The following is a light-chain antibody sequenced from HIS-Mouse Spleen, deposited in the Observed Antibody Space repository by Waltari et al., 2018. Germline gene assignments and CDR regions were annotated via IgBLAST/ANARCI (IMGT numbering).Light chain of an antibody. V-gene: IGLV2-14*01. J-gene: IGLJ3*02. Sequence: QSALTQPASVSGSPGQSITISCTGPSSDVGGYNYFPWYQQPPGKAPKLMIYEVSNRPSGVSNRFSGSKSGNTASLTISGLQAEDEADYYCSSYTSSSSWVFGGGTKLTVL. CDR2: EVS. CDR3: SSYTSSSSWV. CDR1: SSDVGGYNY.